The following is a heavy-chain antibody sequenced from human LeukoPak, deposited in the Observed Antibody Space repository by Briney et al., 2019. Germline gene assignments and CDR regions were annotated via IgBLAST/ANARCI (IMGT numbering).Heavy chain of an antibody. CDR2: INHSGST. V-gene: IGHV4-34*01. CDR1: GGSFSVYY. J-gene: IGHJ3*02. CDR3: ARAEAAFDI. Sequence: SETLSLTCAVYGGSFSVYYWSWIRQPPGKGLEWIGEINHSGSTNYNPSLKSRVTISVDTSKNQFSLKLSSVTAADTAVYYCARAEAAFDIWGQGTIVTVSS.